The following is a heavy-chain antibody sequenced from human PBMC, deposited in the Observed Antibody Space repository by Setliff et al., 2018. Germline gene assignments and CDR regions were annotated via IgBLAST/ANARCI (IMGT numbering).Heavy chain of an antibody. CDR2: TYYNGTA. D-gene: IGHD3-3*01. CDR3: ASPRRDDLDSPFDAFDI. CDR1: GDSFSGSHYS. J-gene: IGHJ3*02. V-gene: IGHV4-39*02. Sequence: SETLSLTCVVYGDSFSGSHYSWVWMRQPPGKRLEWIGSTYYNGTAYYNPSLDSRVTISLDTSKNHFSLRLSSVTAADTAVYYCASPRRDDLDSPFDAFDIWGQGTKVTVSS.